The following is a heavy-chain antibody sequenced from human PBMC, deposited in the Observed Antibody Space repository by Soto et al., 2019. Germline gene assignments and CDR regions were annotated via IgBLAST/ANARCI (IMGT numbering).Heavy chain of an antibody. CDR3: ATAHPTDDFWSGYHNYFDY. CDR1: GYTPTELS. D-gene: IGHD3-3*01. J-gene: IGHJ4*02. CDR2: FDPEDGET. V-gene: IGHV1-24*01. Sequence: GASVKVSCKVSGYTPTELSMHWVRQAPGKGLEWMGGFDPEDGETIYAQKFQGRVTMTEDTSTDTAYMELSSLRSEDTAVYYCATAHPTDDFWSGYHNYFDYWGQGTLVTVSS.